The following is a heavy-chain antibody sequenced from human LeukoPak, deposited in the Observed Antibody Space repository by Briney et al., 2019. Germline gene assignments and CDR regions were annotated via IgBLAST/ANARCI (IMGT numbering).Heavy chain of an antibody. V-gene: IGHV4-39*01. CDR1: GGSISSSYY. CDR2: IYYSGST. J-gene: IGHJ3*02. D-gene: IGHD3-22*01. CDR3: ARRYYDSSGYPRSRYAFDI. Sequence: SETLSLTCTVSGGSISSSYYWGWIRQPPGKGLEWIGSIYYSGSTYYNPSLKSRVTISVDTSKNQFSLKLSSVTAADTAVYYCARRYYDSSGYPRSRYAFDIWGQGTMVTVSS.